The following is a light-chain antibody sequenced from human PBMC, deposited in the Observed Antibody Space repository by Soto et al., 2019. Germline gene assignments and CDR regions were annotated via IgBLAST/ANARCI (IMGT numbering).Light chain of an antibody. CDR2: AAS. J-gene: IGKJ1*01. V-gene: IGKV1-27*01. CDR3: QEYNSAPWT. Sequence: DIQMTQSPSSLSASVGDRVTITCRASQGISNFLAWHQQKPVKVPKLLIYAASTLQSGVPSRFSASGSGTDFTLTITSLQPEDVATYYCQEYNSAPWTFGQGTKVEIK. CDR1: QGISNF.